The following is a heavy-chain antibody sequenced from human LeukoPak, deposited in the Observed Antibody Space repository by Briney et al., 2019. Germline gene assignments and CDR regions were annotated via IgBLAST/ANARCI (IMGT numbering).Heavy chain of an antibody. CDR2: ISGSGGST. CDR1: GFTYSIYA. J-gene: IGHJ4*02. CDR3: AKAIGDLYYFDY. Sequence: PGRSLRLSCAASGFTYSIYAMTWVRQAPGKGLEWVSAISGSGGSTYYADSVKGRFTISRDNSKNTLYLQMNSLRAEDTAVYYCAKAIGDLYYFDYWGQGTLVTVSS. V-gene: IGHV3-23*01. D-gene: IGHD3-10*01.